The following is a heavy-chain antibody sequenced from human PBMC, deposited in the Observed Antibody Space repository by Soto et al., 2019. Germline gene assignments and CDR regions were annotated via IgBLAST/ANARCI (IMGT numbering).Heavy chain of an antibody. J-gene: IGHJ6*02. CDR3: ARVSTPRDGYNYGYYYYGMDV. V-gene: IGHV3-33*01. Sequence: GGSLRLSCAASGFTFSSYGMHWVRQAPGKGLEWVAVIWYDGSNKYYADSVKGRFTISRDNSKNTLYLQMNSLRAEDTAVYYCARVSTPRDGYNYGYYYYGMDVWGQGTTVTVSS. CDR2: IWYDGSNK. D-gene: IGHD5-12*01. CDR1: GFTFSSYG.